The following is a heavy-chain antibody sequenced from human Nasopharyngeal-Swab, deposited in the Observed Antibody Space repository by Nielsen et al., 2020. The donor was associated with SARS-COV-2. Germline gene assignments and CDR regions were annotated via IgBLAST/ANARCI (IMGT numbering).Heavy chain of an antibody. D-gene: IGHD3-9*01. J-gene: IGHJ6*02. CDR3: EADAEMTGAHFFYGMGV. V-gene: IGHV2-70*01. CDR1: GFSLSTSGMC. CDR2: IDWADDK. Sequence: SGPTLVKPTQTLTLTCTYSGFSLSTSGMCVSWIRQPPGKALEWLALIDWADDKYYSTSLKTRLTISKDTSKNQVVLTMTNMDLVDTATYYCEADAEMTGAHFFYGMGVWGQGTTVIVSS.